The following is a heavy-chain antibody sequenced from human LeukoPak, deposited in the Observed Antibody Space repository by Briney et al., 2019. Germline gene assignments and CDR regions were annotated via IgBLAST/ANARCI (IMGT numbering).Heavy chain of an antibody. D-gene: IGHD5-24*01. CDR3: ARDRDGYNVDDAFDI. CDR2: ISSSGSTI. J-gene: IGHJ3*02. V-gene: IGHV3-11*01. CDR1: GFTFSDYY. Sequence: GGSLRLSCAASGFTFSDYYMSWIRLAPGKGLEWVSYISSSGSTIYYADSVKGRFTISRDNAKNSLYLQMNSLRAEDTAVYYCARDRDGYNVDDAFDIWGQGTMVTVSS.